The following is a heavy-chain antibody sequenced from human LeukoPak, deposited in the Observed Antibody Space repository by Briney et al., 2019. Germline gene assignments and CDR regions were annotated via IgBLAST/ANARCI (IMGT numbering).Heavy chain of an antibody. Sequence: GGSLRLSCEASGFSLSNYEMNWVRQAPGKGLECVSYIGAGTINYTDSVKVRVTISRDNAKNTLYLQMNSLRVEDTAIYYCARMRELRVVGLGDYFFYGMDVWGQGTTVTVSS. CDR1: GFSLSNYE. CDR2: IGAGTI. D-gene: IGHD1-26*01. J-gene: IGHJ6*02. V-gene: IGHV3-48*03. CDR3: ARMRELRVVGLGDYFFYGMDV.